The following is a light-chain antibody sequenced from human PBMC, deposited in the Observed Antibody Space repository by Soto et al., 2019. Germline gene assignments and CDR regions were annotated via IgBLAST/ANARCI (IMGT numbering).Light chain of an antibody. J-gene: IGLJ2*01. Sequence: QAVVTQPASVSGSPGQSITISCTGTSSDVGGYNYVSWYQQHPGKAPKLIIYDVSNWPSGVSNRFSGSKSGNTASLTISGLQAEDEADYYCSSYTSSSTLDVVFGGGTQLTVL. CDR2: DVS. CDR1: SSDVGGYNY. V-gene: IGLV2-14*01. CDR3: SSYTSSSTLDVV.